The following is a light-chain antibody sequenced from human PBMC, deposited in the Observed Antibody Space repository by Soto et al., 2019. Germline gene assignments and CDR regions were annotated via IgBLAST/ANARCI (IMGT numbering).Light chain of an antibody. CDR1: SSDVGGYNY. CDR3: TSYAGGNNV. J-gene: IGLJ1*01. V-gene: IGLV2-8*01. Sequence: QSALTQPPSASGSPGQSVTISCTGTSSDVGGYNYVSWYQQHPGKVPKLMVYEVNKRPSGVPDRFSGSKSGNTASLTVSGIQGEDEADYYCTSYAGGNNVFGTGTKLTVL. CDR2: EVN.